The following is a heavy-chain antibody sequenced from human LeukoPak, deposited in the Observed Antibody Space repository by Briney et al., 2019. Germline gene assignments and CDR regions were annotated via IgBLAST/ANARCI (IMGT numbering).Heavy chain of an antibody. CDR3: TTDDLLWFGELFL. Sequence: GGSLRLSCAASGFTFSNAWMSWVRQAPGKGLELVGRIKSKTDGGTTDYAAPVKGRFTISRDDSKNTLYLQMNSLKTEDTAVYYCTTDDLLWFGELFLGGQGTLVTVSS. D-gene: IGHD3-10*01. J-gene: IGHJ4*02. V-gene: IGHV3-15*01. CDR2: IKSKTDGGTT. CDR1: GFTFSNAW.